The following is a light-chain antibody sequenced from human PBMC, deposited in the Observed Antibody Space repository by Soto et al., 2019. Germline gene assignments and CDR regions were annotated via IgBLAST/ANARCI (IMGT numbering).Light chain of an antibody. CDR2: GAS. CDR1: ETVATN. CDR3: QQYFESPPMT. Sequence: VMTQSPATLSVSPGERATLSCWASETVATNLAWYQQKPGQAPRLLISGASTRAAGISDRFRGSGSGTEFTLTISSLRSEDSAIYYCQQYFESPPMTFGQGTKVEI. V-gene: IGKV3-15*01. J-gene: IGKJ1*01.